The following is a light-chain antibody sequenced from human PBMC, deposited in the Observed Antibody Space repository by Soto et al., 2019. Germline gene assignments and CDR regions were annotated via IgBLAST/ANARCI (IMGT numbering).Light chain of an antibody. CDR1: QSIRSY. CDR2: AAS. J-gene: IGKJ4*01. V-gene: IGKV1-39*01. Sequence: DIQMTQSPSSLSAAVGDRVTSTYRASQSIRSYLNLYQQKPGKAPHLLIYAASTLQSGVPSRFSGSGSVTDFTLTIRSLQPEDFAPYYCQQSYTSPLTLGGGTKVEIK. CDR3: QQSYTSPLT.